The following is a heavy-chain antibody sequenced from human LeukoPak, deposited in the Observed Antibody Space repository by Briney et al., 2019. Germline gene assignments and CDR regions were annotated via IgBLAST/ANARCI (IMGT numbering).Heavy chain of an antibody. V-gene: IGHV1-2*02. D-gene: IGHD6-13*01. CDR2: TNPNSGGT. CDR3: ARGGGYSSSWYENY. Sequence: ASVKVSCKASGYTFTASYMHWVRQAPGQGLEWMGWTNPNSGGTNYAQKFQGRVIMTRDTSISTAYMEVTLRSDDTAVYYCARGGGYSSSWYENYWGQGTLVTVSS. J-gene: IGHJ4*02. CDR1: GYTFTASY.